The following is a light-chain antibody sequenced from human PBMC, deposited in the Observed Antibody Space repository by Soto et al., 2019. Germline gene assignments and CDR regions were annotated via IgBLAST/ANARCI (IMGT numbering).Light chain of an antibody. CDR3: QQFNSYSFT. CDR2: DAS. J-gene: IGKJ5*01. Sequence: AIQLTQSPSSLSASVGDRVTITCRASQGISSALAWYQQKPGKAPKLLIYDASSLESGVPSRFSGSGSGTDYTLTISSLLPEDFATYYCQQFNSYSFTFGQGTRLEIK. CDR1: QGISSA. V-gene: IGKV1-13*02.